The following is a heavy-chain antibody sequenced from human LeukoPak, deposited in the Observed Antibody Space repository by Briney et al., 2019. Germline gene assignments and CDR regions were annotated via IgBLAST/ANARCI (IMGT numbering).Heavy chain of an antibody. J-gene: IGHJ4*02. CDR2: IIPIFGTA. CDR1: GGTFSSYA. Sequence: SVKVSCKASGGTFSSYAISWVRQAPGQGLEWMGGIIPIFGTANYAQKFQGRVTITADESTSTAYMELSRLRSDDTAVYYCARDRSPIRGYYDSSGYYPPDYWGQGTLVTVSS. CDR3: ARDRSPIRGYYDSSGYYPPDY. V-gene: IGHV1-69*13. D-gene: IGHD3-22*01.